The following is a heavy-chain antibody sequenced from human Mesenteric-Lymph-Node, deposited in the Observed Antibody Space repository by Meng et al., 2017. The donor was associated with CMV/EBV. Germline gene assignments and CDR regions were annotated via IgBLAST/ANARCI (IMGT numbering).Heavy chain of an antibody. J-gene: IGHJ4*02. D-gene: IGHD3-16*01. V-gene: IGHV1-2*06. CDR3: TRVGGGYFDY. CDR2: INPNSGGT. CDR1: GYTFTGNY. Sequence: SCKATGYTFTGNYMHWVRRAPGQGLEWMGRINPNSGGTNNAQKFQGRVTMTRDTSISTAYMELSRLRSDDTAVYYCTRVGGGYFDYWGQGTLVTVSS.